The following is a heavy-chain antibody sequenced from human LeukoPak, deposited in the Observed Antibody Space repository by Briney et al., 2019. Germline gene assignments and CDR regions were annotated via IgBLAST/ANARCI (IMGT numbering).Heavy chain of an antibody. D-gene: IGHD3-22*01. Sequence: GGSLRLSCAASGFIFGDYNMNWVRQAPGKGLEWVSYISSGGSTIYYADTVKGRFAISRDNARNSLYLQMNGLTDEDTAVYYCAREPPGNYDDSGHYYAYFDFWGQGALVTVSS. V-gene: IGHV3-48*02. CDR1: GFIFGDYN. J-gene: IGHJ4*02. CDR2: ISSGGSTI. CDR3: AREPPGNYDDSGHYYAYFDF.